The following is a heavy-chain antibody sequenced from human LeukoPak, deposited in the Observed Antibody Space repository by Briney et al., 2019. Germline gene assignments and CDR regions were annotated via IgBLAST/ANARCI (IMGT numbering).Heavy chain of an antibody. CDR2: VSGSGRNT. Sequence: TGGSLRLSCAGSGFTFSNYAMTWVRRAPGKGLEWVSSVSGSGRNTFYPDSVEGRFTISRDNSKNTVYLQMNTLRAEDTAIYYCAKDRTVGASYWYFDLWGRGTLVTVSS. D-gene: IGHD1-26*01. J-gene: IGHJ2*01. CDR1: GFTFSNYA. V-gene: IGHV3-23*01. CDR3: AKDRTVGASYWYFDL.